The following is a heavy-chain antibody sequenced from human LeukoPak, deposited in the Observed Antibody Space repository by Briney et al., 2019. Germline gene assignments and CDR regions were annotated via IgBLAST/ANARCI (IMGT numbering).Heavy chain of an antibody. CDR1: GFTFTNFA. Sequence: GGSLRLSCAASGFTFTNFAMSWVRQASGRGLEWVSTISGGGTPTYSADSVKGRFTISRDNSKNTVYLQMNSLRAEDTAVYYCARDLDDYNGLPPFFQHWGQGTLVTVSS. CDR3: ARDLDDYNGLPPFFQH. D-gene: IGHD5-24*01. CDR2: ISGGGTPT. V-gene: IGHV3-23*01. J-gene: IGHJ1*01.